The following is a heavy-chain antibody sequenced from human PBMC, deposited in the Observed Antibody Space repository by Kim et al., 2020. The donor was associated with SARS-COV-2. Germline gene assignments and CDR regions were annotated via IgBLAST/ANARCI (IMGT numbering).Heavy chain of an antibody. CDR3: AREAPCSGGSCYGVVNWFDP. CDR1: GFTFSSYS. D-gene: IGHD2-15*01. J-gene: IGHJ5*02. CDR2: ISSSSSYI. Sequence: GGSLRLSCAASGFTFSSYSMNWVRQAPGKGLEWVSSISSSSSYIYYADSVKGRFTISRDNAKNSLYLQMNSLRAEDTAVYYCAREAPCSGGSCYGVVNWFDPWGQGTLVTVSS. V-gene: IGHV3-21*01.